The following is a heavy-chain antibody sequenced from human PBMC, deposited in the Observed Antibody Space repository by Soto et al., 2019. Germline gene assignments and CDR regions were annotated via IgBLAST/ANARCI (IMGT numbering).Heavy chain of an antibody. V-gene: IGHV3-33*01. CDR3: ARDASHYGDYGYYYYYMDV. J-gene: IGHJ6*03. CDR1: GFTFSSYG. D-gene: IGHD4-17*01. CDR2: IWYDGSNK. Sequence: QVQLVESGGGVVQPGRSLRLSCAASGFTFSSYGMHWVRQAPGKGLEWVAVIWYDGSNKYYADSVKGRFTISRDNSKNTLYLQMNSLRAEDTAVYYCARDASHYGDYGYYYYYMDVWGKGTTVTVSS.